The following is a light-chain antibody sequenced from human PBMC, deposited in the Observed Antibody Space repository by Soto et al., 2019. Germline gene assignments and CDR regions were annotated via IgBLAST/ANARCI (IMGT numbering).Light chain of an antibody. V-gene: IGKV3-15*01. CDR1: QSVSSN. CDR2: GTS. CDR3: QQHNSWPRT. J-gene: IGKJ1*01. Sequence: IVMTQSPATLSVSPGESATLSCRASQSVSSNLGWYQKKPGQDPRLLIYGTSTRITGIPARFSGSGSGTEFNLTISSLQSEDFAVYYCQQHNSWPRTFGQGTKVDIK.